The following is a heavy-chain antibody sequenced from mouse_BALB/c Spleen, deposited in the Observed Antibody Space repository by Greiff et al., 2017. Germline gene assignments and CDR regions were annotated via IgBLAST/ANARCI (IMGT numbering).Heavy chain of an antibody. V-gene: IGHV2-4-1*01. CDR2: IWSGGST. Sequence: VQVESGPGLVQPSQSLSITCTVSGFSLTSYGVHWVRQSPGKGLEWLGVIWSGGSTDYNAAFISRLSISKDNSKSQVFFKMNSLQADDTAIYYCARNEGNDWFAYWGQGTLVTVSA. J-gene: IGHJ3*01. D-gene: IGHD2-1*01. CDR1: GFSLTSYG. CDR3: ARNEGNDWFAY.